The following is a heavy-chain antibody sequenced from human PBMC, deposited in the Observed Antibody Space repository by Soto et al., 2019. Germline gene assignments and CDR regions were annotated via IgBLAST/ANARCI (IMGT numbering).Heavy chain of an antibody. V-gene: IGHV3-23*01. D-gene: IGHD2-2*01. CDR1: GFTFSSYA. CDR3: AKGVYCISTSCYAEGRIDF. CDR2: ISGSGDST. Sequence: EVQLLESGGGLVQPGGSLRLSCAASGFTFSSYAMSWVRQAPGKGLEWVSVISGSGDSTYYADSVKGRFTISRDNSKYTLYLQMNSLRAEGTAVYFCAKGVYCISTSCYAEGRIDFWGQGTLVTVSS. J-gene: IGHJ4*02.